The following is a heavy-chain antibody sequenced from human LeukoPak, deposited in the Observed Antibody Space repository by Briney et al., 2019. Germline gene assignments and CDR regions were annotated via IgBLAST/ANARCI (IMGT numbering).Heavy chain of an antibody. D-gene: IGHD6-13*01. CDR1: WFNVRSTY. J-gene: IGHJ5*02. Sequence: PGGFPRPFLSTPWFNVRSTYISWVRQAPREGLELVFVIYSGGSTYYADSVKGRFTISRDNSKTTLYLQMNSLGAEDTAVYYCARCSIAADVSWFDPWGQGTLVTVSS. CDR3: ARCSIAADVSWFDP. V-gene: IGHV3-53*01. CDR2: IYSGGST.